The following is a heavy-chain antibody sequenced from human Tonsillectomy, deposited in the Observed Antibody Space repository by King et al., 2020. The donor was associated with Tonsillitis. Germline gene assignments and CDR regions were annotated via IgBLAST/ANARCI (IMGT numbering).Heavy chain of an antibody. CDR2: ITPTGGNR. Sequence: VQLVESGAEVKKPGASVKISCKASGYTFTRHYMHWVRQAPGQGLEWMGLITPTGGNRLDAQKFQGRVTMSRDTSTSTEYMEMNSLRSEDTAVYYCARYDSDRTPDIQWGWVDPGGQGPVVTVA. J-gene: IGHJ5*02. CDR3: ARYDSDRTPDIQWGWVDP. D-gene: IGHD3-16*01. V-gene: IGHV1-46*01. CDR1: GYTFTRHY.